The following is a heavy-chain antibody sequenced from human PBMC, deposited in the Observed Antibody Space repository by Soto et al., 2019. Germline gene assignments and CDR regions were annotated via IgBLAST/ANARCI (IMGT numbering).Heavy chain of an antibody. V-gene: IGHV1-2*02. CDR2: INPNSGGT. Sequence: ASVKVSCKASGYTFTDYYMHWVRQAPGQGLEWMGWINPNSGGTNYAQKFQGRVTMTRDTSISTAYMELSRLRSDDTAVYYCARARNYYDSSGLFDYWGQGTLVTVSS. J-gene: IGHJ4*02. CDR3: ARARNYYDSSGLFDY. CDR1: GYTFTDYY. D-gene: IGHD3-22*01.